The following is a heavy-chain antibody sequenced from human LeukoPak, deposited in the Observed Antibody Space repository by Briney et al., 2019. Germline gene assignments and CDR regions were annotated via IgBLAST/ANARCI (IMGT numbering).Heavy chain of an antibody. Sequence: GGSLRLSCAASGFIFSNDAMHWVRQAPGKGLEWVAFIWSDGSNKYYADSVKGRFTISRDNSEDTLYLQMNSLRVEDTAVYYCARDGTGYYEYGFPPWYFDLWGRGTLVTVSS. CDR3: ARDGTGYYEYGFPPWYFDL. CDR1: GFIFSNDA. J-gene: IGHJ2*01. CDR2: IWSDGSNK. V-gene: IGHV3-33*01. D-gene: IGHD3/OR15-3a*01.